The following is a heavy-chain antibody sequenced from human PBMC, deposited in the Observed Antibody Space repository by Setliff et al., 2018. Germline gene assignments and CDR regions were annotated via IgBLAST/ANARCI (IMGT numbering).Heavy chain of an antibody. CDR2: IYTNGGT. Sequence: KPSETLSLTCSVSGASISSGNDFWNWIRQPAGKGLEWIGNIYTNGGTDYSPSLRSRVTISLGTSKNQFSLQLTSVTAADTAIYYCARSDDNFKCPDYWGQGTLVTV. CDR3: ARSDDNFKCPDY. V-gene: IGHV4-61*09. J-gene: IGHJ4*01. CDR1: GASISSGNDF. D-gene: IGHD1-1*01.